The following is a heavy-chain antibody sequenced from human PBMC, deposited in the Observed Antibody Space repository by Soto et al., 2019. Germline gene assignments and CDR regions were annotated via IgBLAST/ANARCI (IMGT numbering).Heavy chain of an antibody. V-gene: IGHV1-69*01. CDR3: ARENYDFWSGPPTPSEYYYYSGMDV. CDR2: IIPIFGTA. CDR1: GGTFSSYA. Sequence: QVQLVQSGAEVKQPGSSVKVSCKASGGTFSSYAISWVRQAPGQGLEWMGGIIPIFGTANYAQKFQGRVTITADESTSTAYMELSSLRSEDTAVYYCARENYDFWSGPPTPSEYYYYSGMDVWGQGTTVTVSS. J-gene: IGHJ6*02. D-gene: IGHD3-3*01.